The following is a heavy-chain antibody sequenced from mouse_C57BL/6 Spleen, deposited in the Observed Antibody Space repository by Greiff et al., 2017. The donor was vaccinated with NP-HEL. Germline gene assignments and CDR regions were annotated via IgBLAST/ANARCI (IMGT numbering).Heavy chain of an antibody. V-gene: IGHV1-69*01. CDR2: IDPSDSYT. CDR3: ARPTGTGAWFAY. J-gene: IGHJ3*01. D-gene: IGHD4-1*02. CDR1: GYTFTSYW. Sequence: QVQLQQPGAELVMPGASVKLSCKASGYTFTSYWMHWVKQRPGQGLEWIGEIDPSDSYTNDNQKFKGKSTLTVDKSSSTAYMQLSSLTSEDSAVYYCARPTGTGAWFAYWGQGTLVTVSA.